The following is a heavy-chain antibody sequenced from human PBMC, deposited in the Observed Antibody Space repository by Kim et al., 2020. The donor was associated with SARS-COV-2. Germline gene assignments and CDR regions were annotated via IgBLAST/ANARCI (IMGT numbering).Heavy chain of an antibody. D-gene: IGHD2-2*01. CDR3: ARDPFRSSFDS. J-gene: IGHJ4*02. CDR2: SP. V-gene: IGHV4-4*07. Sequence: SPNSNPSLKSRVLMSRDTSKNQFSLHLTSVTAADTAVYYCARDPFRSSFDSWGQGTLVTVSS.